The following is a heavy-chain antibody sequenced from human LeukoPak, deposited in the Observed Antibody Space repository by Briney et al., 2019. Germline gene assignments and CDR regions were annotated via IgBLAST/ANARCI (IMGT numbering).Heavy chain of an antibody. CDR3: ARTEWFGELGDY. V-gene: IGHV1-3*01. CDR2: INAGNGNT. J-gene: IGHJ4*02. Sequence: ASVKVSCKASGYTFTSYATHWVRQAPGQRLEWMGWINAGNGNTKYSQKFQGRVTITRDTSASTAYMELSSLRSEDTAVYYCARTEWFGELGDYWGQGTLVTVSS. CDR1: GYTFTSYA. D-gene: IGHD3-10*01.